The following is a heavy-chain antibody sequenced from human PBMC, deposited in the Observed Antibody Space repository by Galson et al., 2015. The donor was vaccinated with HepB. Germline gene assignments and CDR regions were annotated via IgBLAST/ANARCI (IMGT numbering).Heavy chain of an antibody. CDR1: GYTFTHYA. J-gene: IGHJ4*02. CDR3: ARGGYSSGYYYQFDH. D-gene: IGHD3-22*01. V-gene: IGHV1-3*01. CDR2: INAGNGNT. Sequence: SVKVSCKASGYTFTHYAVHWVRQAPGHGLECMGWINAGNGNTKYSQNFQGRVTITSDTSASTAYMELSSLRSEDTAVYYCARGGYSSGYYYQFDHWGQGTLVTVSS.